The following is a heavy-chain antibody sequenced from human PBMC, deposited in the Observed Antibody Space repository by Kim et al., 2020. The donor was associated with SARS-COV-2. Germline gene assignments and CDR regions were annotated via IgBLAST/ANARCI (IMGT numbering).Heavy chain of an antibody. CDR1: GFTVSSNY. V-gene: IGHV3-53*01. D-gene: IGHD2-15*01. Sequence: GGSLRLSCAASGFTVSSNYMSWVRQAPGKGLEWVSVIYSGGSTYYADSVKGRFTISRDNSKNTLYLQMNSLRAEDTAVYYCARVFVSGGYPAYFDYWGQGTLVTVSS. CDR2: IYSGGST. CDR3: ARVFVSGGYPAYFDY. J-gene: IGHJ4*02.